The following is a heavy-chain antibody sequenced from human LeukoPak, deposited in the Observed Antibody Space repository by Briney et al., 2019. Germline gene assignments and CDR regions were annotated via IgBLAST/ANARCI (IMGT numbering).Heavy chain of an antibody. CDR2: ISSTGTTK. V-gene: IGHV3-48*01. CDR3: ARSQTNTYYKGWFDP. CDR1: GFRFSDYS. J-gene: IGHJ5*02. D-gene: IGHD3-10*01. Sequence: GGSLILSCAASGFRFSDYSMNWVRQAPGKGLEWVSYISSTGTTKYYADSVKGRLTISRDNAKNSLYLQVDSLRAEDTAVYYWARSQTNTYYKGWFDPWGQGTLVTVSS.